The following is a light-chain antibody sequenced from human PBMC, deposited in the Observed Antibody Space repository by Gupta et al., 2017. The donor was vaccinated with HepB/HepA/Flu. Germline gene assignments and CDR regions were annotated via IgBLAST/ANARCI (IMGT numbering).Light chain of an antibody. CDR2: GAS. V-gene: IGKV3-15*01. CDR3: QQYNNWPPCS. Sequence: SPGQRATLTCRVSPSVSSYLAWYVKIPGQAPRLLISGASTRTTGIPARFSGSGSGTEFTLTISSLQAEDFAVYYCQQYNNWPPCSFGQGTKLEIK. J-gene: IGKJ2*04. CDR1: PSVSSY.